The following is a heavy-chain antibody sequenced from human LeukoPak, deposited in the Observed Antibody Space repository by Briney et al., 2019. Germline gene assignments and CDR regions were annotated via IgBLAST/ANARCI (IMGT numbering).Heavy chain of an antibody. Sequence: ASVKVSCKSSGYTFNSYGITWVRQAPGQGLEWMGWIHTYNGHTNYAQKLQGRVTMTTDTSTSTAYMELRSLGSDDTAVYYCARTPQLVRWGNWFDPWGQGTLVTVSS. D-gene: IGHD1-1*01. V-gene: IGHV1-18*01. CDR2: IHTYNGHT. CDR3: ARTPQLVRWGNWFDP. CDR1: GYTFNSYG. J-gene: IGHJ5*02.